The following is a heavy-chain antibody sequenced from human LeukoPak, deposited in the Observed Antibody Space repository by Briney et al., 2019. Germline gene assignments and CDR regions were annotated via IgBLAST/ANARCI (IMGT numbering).Heavy chain of an antibody. CDR1: GFTFSSYG. CDR2: ISYDGSNK. CDR3: AKDSSSWYVDY. D-gene: IGHD6-13*01. V-gene: IGHV3-30*18. Sequence: GGSLRLSCAASGFTFSSYGMHWVRQAPGKGLEWVAVISYDGSNKYYADSAKGRFTISRDNSKNTLYLQMNSLRAEDTAVYYCAKDSSSWYVDYWGQGTLVTVSS. J-gene: IGHJ4*02.